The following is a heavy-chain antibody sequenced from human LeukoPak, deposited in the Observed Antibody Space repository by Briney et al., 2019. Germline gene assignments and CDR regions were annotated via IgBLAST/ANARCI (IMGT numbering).Heavy chain of an antibody. Sequence: GGSLRLSCVASGFTFSSYTMNWVRQAPGKGLEWVSSITSSGSHIYYADSVKGRFTISRDNAKNSLYLQMNSLRAEDTAVYYCARRSAAKDAFDIWGQGTMVTVSS. CDR3: ARRSAAKDAFDI. D-gene: IGHD6-25*01. CDR1: GFTFSSYT. J-gene: IGHJ3*02. V-gene: IGHV3-21*01. CDR2: ITSSGSHI.